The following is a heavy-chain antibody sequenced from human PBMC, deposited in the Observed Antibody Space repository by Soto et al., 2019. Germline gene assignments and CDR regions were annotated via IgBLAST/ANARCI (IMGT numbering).Heavy chain of an antibody. J-gene: IGHJ6*02. Sequence: QVHLVQSGTEVKKPGSSVKVSCKASGVTFSSSGFSWVRQAPGQGIEWMGMIVPSLDTTNYAQKFQARVTITADEVTSTAYMELRSLRSEDTAVYYCARWPQPRYTADHYAVDFWGQWTRVIVSS. CDR3: ARWPQPRYTADHYAVDF. CDR1: GVTFSSSG. V-gene: IGHV1-69*11. D-gene: IGHD3-16*02. CDR2: IVPSLDTT.